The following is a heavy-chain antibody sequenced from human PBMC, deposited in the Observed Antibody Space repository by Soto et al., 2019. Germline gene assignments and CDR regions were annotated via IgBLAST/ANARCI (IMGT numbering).Heavy chain of an antibody. V-gene: IGHV1-69*06. Sequence: SVKVSCKASGGTFSSYAISWVRQAPGQGLEWMGGVIPIFGTANYAQKFQGRVTITADKSTSTAYMELSSLRSEDTAVYYCARDQIRGNSFNFDYWGQGTLVTVSS. CDR1: GGTFSSYA. D-gene: IGHD2-21*02. CDR3: ARDQIRGNSFNFDY. CDR2: VIPIFGTA. J-gene: IGHJ4*02.